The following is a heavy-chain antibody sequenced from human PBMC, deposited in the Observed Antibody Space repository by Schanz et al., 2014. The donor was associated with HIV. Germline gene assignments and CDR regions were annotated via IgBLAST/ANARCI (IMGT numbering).Heavy chain of an antibody. J-gene: IGHJ4*02. CDR3: ARRRGWGSYRYFPYGLDV. V-gene: IGHV1-8*01. D-gene: IGHD3-16*02. Sequence: QVQLVQSGAEVKKPGASVKVSCKASGYTFINYDIHWVRQASGLGLEWMGWMNPSTGNSGYAQMFQVRVTMTSDTSISTAYLEVDSLKSEDTAVYYCARRRGWGSYRYFPYGLDVWGQGTLVTVAS. CDR1: GYTFINYD. CDR2: MNPSTGNS.